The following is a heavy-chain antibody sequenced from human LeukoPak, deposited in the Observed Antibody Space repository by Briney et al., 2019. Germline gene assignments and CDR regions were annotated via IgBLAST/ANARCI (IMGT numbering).Heavy chain of an antibody. Sequence: GGSLRLSCAASGFTFSSYGMHWVRQAPGKGLEWVAVISYDGSNKYYADSVKGRFTISRDNSKNTLYLQMNSLRAEDTAVYYCAKPEYDSSGCYPDYWGQGTLVTVSS. CDR3: AKPEYDSSGCYPDY. CDR2: ISYDGSNK. D-gene: IGHD3-22*01. CDR1: GFTFSSYG. J-gene: IGHJ4*02. V-gene: IGHV3-30*18.